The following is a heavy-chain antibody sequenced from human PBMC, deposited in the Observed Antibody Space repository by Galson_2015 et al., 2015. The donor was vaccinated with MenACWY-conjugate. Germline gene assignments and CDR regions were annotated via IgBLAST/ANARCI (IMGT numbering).Heavy chain of an antibody. J-gene: IGHJ4*02. CDR1: GFTFSSYG. CDR2: ISYDGSNK. Sequence: SLRLSCAASGFTFSSYGMHWVRQALGKGLEWVAVISYDGSNKYYADSVKGRFTISRDNSKNTLYLQMNSLRAEDTAVYYCAKVGQQLGEIDYWGQGTLVTVSS. V-gene: IGHV3-30*18. CDR3: AKVGQQLGEIDY. D-gene: IGHD6-13*01.